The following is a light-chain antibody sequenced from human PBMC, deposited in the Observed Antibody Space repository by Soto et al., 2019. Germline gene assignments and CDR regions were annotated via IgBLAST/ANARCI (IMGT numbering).Light chain of an antibody. J-gene: IGKJ5*01. CDR3: QQYNTWPPIT. Sequence: EIVMTQSPATLSVSPGERATLSCRASQSVNSNLAWYQQKPGQAPRLLIYGASIRATGIPARFSGSGSWTEFTLTISSLQSEDFAVYYCQQYNTWPPITFGQGTRLEI. CDR1: QSVNSN. CDR2: GAS. V-gene: IGKV3-15*01.